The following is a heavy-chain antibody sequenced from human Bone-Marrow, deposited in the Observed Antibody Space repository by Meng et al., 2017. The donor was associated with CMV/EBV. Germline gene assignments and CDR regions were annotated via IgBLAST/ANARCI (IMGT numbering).Heavy chain of an antibody. V-gene: IGHV4-39*07. CDR1: GGSIRSSSYY. CDR3: ASYSSGAYYHYGVDV. D-gene: IGHD6-25*01. Sequence: SETLSLTCTVSGGSIRSSSYYWGWIRQPPGKGLEWIGSSYHDGNTYYKSSLKSRVTISVDTSKNQFSLKLSSVTAADTAVYYCASYSSGAYYHYGVDVWGQATTVTVSS. J-gene: IGHJ6*02. CDR2: SYHDGNT.